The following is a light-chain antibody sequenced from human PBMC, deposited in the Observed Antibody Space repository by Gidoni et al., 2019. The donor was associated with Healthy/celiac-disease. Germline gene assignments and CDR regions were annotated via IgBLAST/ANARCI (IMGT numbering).Light chain of an antibody. J-gene: IGKJ1*01. Sequence: DIQMTQSPSTLSASVGDRVTITCRASQSISSWLAWYQQKPGKAPKLLIYKASSLESGVPSRFSGSGSGTEFTLTISSLQPDDFATYYCQQYNSYPWTSXRXTKVEIK. CDR2: KAS. CDR1: QSISSW. V-gene: IGKV1-5*03. CDR3: QQYNSYPWT.